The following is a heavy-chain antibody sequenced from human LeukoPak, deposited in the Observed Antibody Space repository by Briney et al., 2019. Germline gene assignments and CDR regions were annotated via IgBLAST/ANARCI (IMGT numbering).Heavy chain of an antibody. V-gene: IGHV1-46*01. CDR1: GYTFTNYN. Sequence: ASVRVSCKASGYTFTNYNIHWVRQAPGQGLEWMAIIYRSGVTETYTQKFQGRVTVTRDTSTSTVYMELSSLRSEDAAVYYCARDTGNTGTYVWGNHFDYWGQKILVTVSS. CDR2: IYRSGVTE. D-gene: IGHD3-16*01. J-gene: IGHJ4*02. CDR3: ARDTGNTGTYVWGNHFDY.